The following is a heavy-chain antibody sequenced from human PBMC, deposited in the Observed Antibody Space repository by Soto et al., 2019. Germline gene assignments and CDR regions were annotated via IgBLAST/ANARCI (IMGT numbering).Heavy chain of an antibody. CDR1: GFTFSSYG. J-gene: IGHJ3*02. CDR2: ISYDGSNK. Sequence: QVQLVESGGGVVQPGRSLRLSCAASGFTFSSYGMHWVRQAPGKGLEWVAVISYDGSNKYYADSVKGRFTISRDNSKNTLYLQMNSLRAEDTAVYYCAKDRRYGDDDAFDIWGQGTMVTVSS. CDR3: AKDRRYGDDDAFDI. D-gene: IGHD4-17*01. V-gene: IGHV3-30*18.